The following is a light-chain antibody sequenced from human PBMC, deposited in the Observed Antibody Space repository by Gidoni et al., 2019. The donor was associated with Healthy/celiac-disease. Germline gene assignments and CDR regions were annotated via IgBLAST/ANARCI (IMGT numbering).Light chain of an antibody. CDR2: DAS. J-gene: IGKJ1*01. V-gene: IGKV1-5*01. Sequence: DIQMTQSPSTLSASVGDRVTITCRASQSISSWLALYQQKPGKAPKLLIYDASSLERGVPSRFSGSGSGTEFSLLIISLQPADFATYYCQQYHSYSPTFGPGTKVEIK. CDR3: QQYHSYSPT. CDR1: QSISSW.